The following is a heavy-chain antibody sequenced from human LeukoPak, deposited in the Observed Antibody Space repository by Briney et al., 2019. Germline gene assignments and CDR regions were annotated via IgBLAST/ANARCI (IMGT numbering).Heavy chain of an antibody. V-gene: IGHV4-30-2*01. CDR2: IYHSGST. Sequence: SETLSLTCTVSGGSISSGGYYWSWIRQPSGKGLEWIGYIYHSGSTYYNPSLKSRVTISVDRSKNQFSLKLSSVTAADTAVYYCARRRGPAAIPHAFDIWGQGTMVTVSS. D-gene: IGHD2-2*01. CDR1: GGSISSGGYY. J-gene: IGHJ3*02. CDR3: ARRRGPAAIPHAFDI.